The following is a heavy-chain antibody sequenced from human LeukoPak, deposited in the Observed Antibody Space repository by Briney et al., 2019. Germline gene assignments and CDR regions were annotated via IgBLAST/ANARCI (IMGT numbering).Heavy chain of an antibody. V-gene: IGHV4-39*01. J-gene: IGHJ4*02. CDR3: AGLLADKRGFGY. CDR2: IYHFGST. CDR1: GGAISTNGYY. D-gene: IGHD2/OR15-2a*01. Sequence: SEPLSLPCTVSGGAISTNGYYWGWIRPPPGMGLEWVGSIYHFGSTYYNASLKSRVTMSVDTSKNQLSLRMNSVTAADTAVYYCAGLLADKRGFGYWGQGTLVSVSS.